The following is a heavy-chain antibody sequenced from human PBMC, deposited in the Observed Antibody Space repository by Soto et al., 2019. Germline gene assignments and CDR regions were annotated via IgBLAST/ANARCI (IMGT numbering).Heavy chain of an antibody. J-gene: IGHJ5*01. V-gene: IGHV3-53*02. Sequence: EVQLVETGGGLTQPGGSLRLSCAASGFNVSSNSMNWVRQAPGKGLEWLSLIHSDANTKYADSVKGRFTISRDSSETTVDLQMNSLSAEDTAVYYCARHGWLESWGNVTLVTVSS. CDR2: IHSDANT. CDR3: ARHGWLES. CDR1: GFNVSSNS.